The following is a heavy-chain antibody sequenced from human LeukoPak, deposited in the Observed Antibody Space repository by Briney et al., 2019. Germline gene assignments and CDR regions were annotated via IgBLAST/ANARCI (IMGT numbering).Heavy chain of an antibody. CDR2: VSSSGSTI. J-gene: IGHJ4*02. CDR1: GFTFSDYY. D-gene: IGHD2-21*02. Sequence: GGSLRLSCAASGFTFSDYYMSWIRQAPGKGLEWVSYVSSSGSTIYYADSVKGRFTISRDNAKNSLFLHMNSLRVEDTAVYYCARWRRLQSELDCWGQGTLVTVSS. V-gene: IGHV3-11*04. CDR3: ARWRRLQSELDC.